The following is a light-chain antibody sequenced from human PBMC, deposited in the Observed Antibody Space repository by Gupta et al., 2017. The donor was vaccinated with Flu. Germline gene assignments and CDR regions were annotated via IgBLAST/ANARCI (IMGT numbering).Light chain of an antibody. Sequence: KVTISSSGSSSEIGSNYVAWYQQRPEPAPNLLMYDNDRRRSGVPERFSGSNSAASATLLITGLQTGDEADYYWDPEDRSRSGWVFGGGTKLTVL. V-gene: IGLV1-51*01. CDR2: DND. CDR3: DPEDRSRSGWV. J-gene: IGLJ3*02. CDR1: SSEIGSNY.